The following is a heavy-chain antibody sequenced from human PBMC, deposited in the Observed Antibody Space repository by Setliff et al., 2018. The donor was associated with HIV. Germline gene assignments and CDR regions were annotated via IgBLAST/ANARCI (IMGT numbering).Heavy chain of an antibody. CDR1: GYTFSNYD. Sequence: ASVKVSCKASGYTFSNYDINWVRQATGQGLEWMGWMNPNSGNTGYAQKFQGRVTMTRNTSISTAYIQLSSLRSEDTAVYFCARAPRGVGSSSHFDYWGRGTLVTVS. D-gene: IGHD2-2*01. V-gene: IGHV1-8*02. J-gene: IGHJ4*02. CDR3: ARAPRGVGSSSHFDY. CDR2: MNPNSGNT.